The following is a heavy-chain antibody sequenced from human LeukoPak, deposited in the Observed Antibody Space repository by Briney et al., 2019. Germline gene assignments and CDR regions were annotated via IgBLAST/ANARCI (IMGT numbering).Heavy chain of an antibody. CDR3: ARNARDIVVVPAQRYYYGMDV. CDR2: IYTSGST. D-gene: IGHD2-2*01. CDR1: GGSISSYY. V-gene: IGHV4-4*07. J-gene: IGHJ6*02. Sequence: PSETLSLTCTVSGGSISSYYWSLIRQPAGKGLEWIGRIYTSGSTNYNPSLKSRVTMSVDTSKNQFSLKLSSVTAADTAVYYCARNARDIVVVPAQRYYYGMDVWGQGTTVTVS.